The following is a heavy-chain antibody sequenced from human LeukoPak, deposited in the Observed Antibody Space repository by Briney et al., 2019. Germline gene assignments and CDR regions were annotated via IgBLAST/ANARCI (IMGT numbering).Heavy chain of an antibody. Sequence: ASVRVSCKASGYTFTSYYMHWVRQAPGQGLEWMGIINPSGGSTSYAQKFQGRVTMTRDTSASTVYMELSSLRSEDTAVYYCARDITLDPNIFDIWGQGTMVTVSS. J-gene: IGHJ3*02. CDR3: ARDITLDPNIFDI. CDR2: INPSGGST. CDR1: GYTFTSYY. V-gene: IGHV1-46*01. D-gene: IGHD1-20*01.